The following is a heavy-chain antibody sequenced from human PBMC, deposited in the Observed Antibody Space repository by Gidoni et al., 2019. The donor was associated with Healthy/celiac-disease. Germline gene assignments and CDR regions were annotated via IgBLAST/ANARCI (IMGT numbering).Heavy chain of an antibody. V-gene: IGHV3-30*18. CDR3: AKDRLLWFGELYY. D-gene: IGHD3-10*01. CDR1: GLTFSSYG. Sequence: QVQLLESGGGVVQPGRSLRLSCPASGLTFSSYGMHWVRQAPGKGLGWVAVISYDGSNKYYADSVKGRFTITRDNSKNTLYLQMNSLRAEDTAVYYCAKDRLLWFGELYYWGQGTLVTVSS. J-gene: IGHJ4*02. CDR2: ISYDGSNK.